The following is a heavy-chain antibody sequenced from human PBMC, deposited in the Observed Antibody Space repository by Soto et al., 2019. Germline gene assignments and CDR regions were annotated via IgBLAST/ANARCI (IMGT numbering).Heavy chain of an antibody. J-gene: IGHJ4*02. Sequence: SVKVSCKASGGTFSSYAISWVRQAPGQGLEWMGGIIPIFGTANYAQKFQGRVTITADESTSTAYMELSSLRSEDTAVYYWAESMYSSGWYRFDYWGQGTLVTVSS. D-gene: IGHD6-19*01. CDR2: IIPIFGTA. CDR1: GGTFSSYA. CDR3: AESMYSSGWYRFDY. V-gene: IGHV1-69*13.